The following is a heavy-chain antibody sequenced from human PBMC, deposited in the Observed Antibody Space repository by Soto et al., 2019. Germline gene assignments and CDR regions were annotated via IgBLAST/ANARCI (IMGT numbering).Heavy chain of an antibody. D-gene: IGHD3-22*01. Sequence: SVKVSCKASGGLFSSYPISWVRQVPGQGLEWMGGLIPVFQTAYYTQRFQGRVTIPADESTNTAYMELSSLRSEDTAIYYCARGGSGYTWFNEFWGQGTLVTVSS. V-gene: IGHV1-69*13. CDR2: LIPVFQTA. CDR1: GGLFSSYP. J-gene: IGHJ4*02. CDR3: ARGGSGYTWFNEF.